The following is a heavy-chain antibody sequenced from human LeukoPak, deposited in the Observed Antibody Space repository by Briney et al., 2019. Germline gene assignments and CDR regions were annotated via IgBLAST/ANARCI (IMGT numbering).Heavy chain of an antibody. J-gene: IGHJ4*02. CDR2: ISGSGDNT. V-gene: IGHV3-23*01. CDR1: GFTFYTYA. D-gene: IGHD2-15*01. CDR3: AKPPGDCTGGTCYSFDY. Sequence: GGSLRLSCAASGFTFYTYAMTWVRQAPGKGLEWVSSISGSGDNTYYADSVKGRFTVSRDNSKNTLYLQMNSLRAEDTAVYYCAKPPGDCTGGTCYSFDYWGRGPLVPVSS.